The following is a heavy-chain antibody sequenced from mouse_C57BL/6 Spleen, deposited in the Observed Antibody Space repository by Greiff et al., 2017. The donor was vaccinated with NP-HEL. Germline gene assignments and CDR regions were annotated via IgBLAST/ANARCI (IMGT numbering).Heavy chain of an antibody. CDR2: ISYDGSN. D-gene: IGHD1-1*02. V-gene: IGHV3-6*01. J-gene: IGHJ4*01. Sequence: EVQLQESGPGLVKPSQSLSLTCSVTGYSITSGYYWNWVRQFPGNKLEWMGNISYDGSNNYNPSLKNRISITRDTSKNQFFQKLKSVTTEDTATYYCARDGATGDYGYAMDYWGQGTSVTVSS. CDR3: ARDGATGDYGYAMDY. CDR1: GYSITSGYY.